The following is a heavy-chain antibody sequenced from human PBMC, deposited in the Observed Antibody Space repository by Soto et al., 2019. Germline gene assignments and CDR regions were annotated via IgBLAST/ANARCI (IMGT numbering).Heavy chain of an antibody. J-gene: IGHJ6*02. CDR3: ARDRIEAAGTPRFNYYYGMDV. CDR2: IYGGLTT. D-gene: IGHD6-13*01. V-gene: IGHV3-53*01. Sequence: EVQLVESGGGLIQPGGSLRLSCAASGFTVSSTYMTWVRQAPGKGLEWVSVIYGGLTTSYADSVKGRFTISRDNSKNTVFLQMNRLRGEDTAVYYCARDRIEAAGTPRFNYYYGMDVWGQGTTVTVSS. CDR1: GFTVSSTY.